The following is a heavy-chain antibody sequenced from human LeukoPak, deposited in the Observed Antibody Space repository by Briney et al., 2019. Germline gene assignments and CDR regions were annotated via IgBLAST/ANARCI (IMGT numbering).Heavy chain of an antibody. V-gene: IGHV3-23*01. CDR2: ISYSGDST. CDR1: GYTFSRSA. CDR3: AGCLVGCNYGQNCYYYYFDY. D-gene: IGHD2-21*02. Sequence: PGGSLRLSCAASGYTFSRSAMSWVRQAPGKGLEWVSGISYSGDSTNYADSVKGRFTISRDNSKNTLSLQMNSLRGEDTAVYYCAGCLVGCNYGQNCYYYYFDYWGQGTLVTVSS. J-gene: IGHJ4*02.